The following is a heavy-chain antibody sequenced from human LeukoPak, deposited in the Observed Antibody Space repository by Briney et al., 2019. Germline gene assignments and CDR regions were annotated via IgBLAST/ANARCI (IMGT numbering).Heavy chain of an antibody. CDR3: ARDCPSSKDYDFWSGYSLGSYYYYMDV. J-gene: IGHJ6*03. CDR2: IYTSGST. D-gene: IGHD3-3*01. Sequence: PSETLSLTCTVSGGSISSYYWSWIRQPAGKGLEWIGRIYTSGSTNYNPSLKSRVTISVDKSKNQFSLKLSPVTAADTAVYYCARDCPSSKDYDFWSGYSLGSYYYYMDVWGKGTTVTVSS. V-gene: IGHV4-4*07. CDR1: GGSISSYY.